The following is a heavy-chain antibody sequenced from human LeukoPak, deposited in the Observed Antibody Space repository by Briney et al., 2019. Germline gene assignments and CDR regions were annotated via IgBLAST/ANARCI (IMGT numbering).Heavy chain of an antibody. CDR2: ISYSGNT. CDR1: GGSINSHY. D-gene: IGHD6-13*01. Sequence: SETLSLTCTVSGGSINSHYWSWVRQPPGKGLVWIGYISYSGNTNYNPSLKSRVTISMHTSKNQLSLKLNSVTAADTAVYYCARGVGSSSLALVFYMDVWGKGTTVTVSS. J-gene: IGHJ6*03. V-gene: IGHV4-59*11. CDR3: ARGVGSSSLALVFYMDV.